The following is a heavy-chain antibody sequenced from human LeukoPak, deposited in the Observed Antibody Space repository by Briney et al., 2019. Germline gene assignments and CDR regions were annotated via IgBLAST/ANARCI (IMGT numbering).Heavy chain of an antibody. CDR1: GGSISSYY. J-gene: IGHJ2*01. V-gene: IGHV4-59*01. CDR3: ARDGSYFGWYFDL. Sequence: PSETLSLTCTVSGGSISSYYWSWIRQPPGKGLEWIGYIYYSGSTNYNPSLKSRVTISVDTSKNQFSLKLSSVTAADTAVYYCARDGSYFGWYFDLWGRGTLVTVSS. CDR2: IYYSGST. D-gene: IGHD3-10*01.